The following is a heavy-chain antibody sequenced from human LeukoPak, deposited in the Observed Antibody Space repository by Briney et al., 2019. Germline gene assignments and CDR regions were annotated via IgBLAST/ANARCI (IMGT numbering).Heavy chain of an antibody. D-gene: IGHD5-12*01. J-gene: IGHJ4*02. CDR2: IWYDGSNK. Sequence: GRSLRLSCAASGFTLSSYGMHWVRQAPGKGLEWVAVIWYDGSNKYYADSVKGRFTISRDNSKNTLYLQMNSLRAEDTAVYYCARVSALRTFDYWGQGTLVTVSS. V-gene: IGHV3-33*01. CDR3: ARVSALRTFDY. CDR1: GFTLSSYG.